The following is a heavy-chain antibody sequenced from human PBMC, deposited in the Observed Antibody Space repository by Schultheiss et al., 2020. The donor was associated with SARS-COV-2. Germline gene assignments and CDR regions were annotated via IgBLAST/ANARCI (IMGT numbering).Heavy chain of an antibody. J-gene: IGHJ6*02. CDR1: GYTFTSYG. CDR3: ARAGRVDWGTRVPGFERPHYGMDV. D-gene: IGHD2-2*01. V-gene: IGHV1-18*01. CDR2: ISAYNGNT. Sequence: GESLKISCKASGYTFTSYGISWVRQAPGQGLEWMGWISAYNGNTNYAQKLQGRVTMTTDTSTSTAYMELSSLRSEDTAVYYCARAGRVDWGTRVPGFERPHYGMDVWGQGTTVTVSS.